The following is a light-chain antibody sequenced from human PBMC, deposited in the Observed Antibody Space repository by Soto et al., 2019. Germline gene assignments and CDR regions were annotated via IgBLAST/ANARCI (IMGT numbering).Light chain of an antibody. CDR3: QQRNVWPPVT. Sequence: EILLTQSPDTLSLSPGERATLSCRAAQSVGTRLAWYQHKTGQAPRLLISGASTRATGIPARFSGSGSGTDFTLTISSLEPEDSAVYYCQQRNVWPPVTFGQGTRLEIK. CDR2: GAS. CDR1: QSVGTR. J-gene: IGKJ5*01. V-gene: IGKV3-11*01.